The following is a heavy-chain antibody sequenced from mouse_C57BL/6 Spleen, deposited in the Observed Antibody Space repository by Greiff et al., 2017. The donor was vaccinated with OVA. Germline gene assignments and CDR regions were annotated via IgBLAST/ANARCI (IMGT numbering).Heavy chain of an antibody. D-gene: IGHD2-5*01. CDR2: IDPSDSYT. J-gene: IGHJ3*01. Sequence: QVQLKQPGAELVRPGTSVKLSCKASGYTFTSYWMHWVKQRPGQGLEWIGVIDPSDSYTNYNQKFKGKATLTVDTSSSTAYMQLSSLTSEDSAVYYCARSGYSNYPAWFAYWGQGTLVTVSA. CDR3: ARSGYSNYPAWFAY. CDR1: GYTFTSYW. V-gene: IGHV1-59*01.